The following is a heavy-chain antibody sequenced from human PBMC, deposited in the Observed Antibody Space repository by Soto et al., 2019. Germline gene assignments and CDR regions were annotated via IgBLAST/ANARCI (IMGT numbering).Heavy chain of an antibody. CDR3: ARSDGYHFNWLDS. Sequence: QVQLVQSGAEVKTPGASVKVSCKASGYTFASYDINWVRQAPGQGLEWMGWMNPNRNHTGYAQKFQGRLTMTRDIALSIAHMELSSLRNEDTAVYYCARSDGYHFNWLDSWGQGTLVTVSA. V-gene: IGHV1-8*01. J-gene: IGHJ5*01. D-gene: IGHD2-2*03. CDR2: MNPNRNHT. CDR1: GYTFASYD.